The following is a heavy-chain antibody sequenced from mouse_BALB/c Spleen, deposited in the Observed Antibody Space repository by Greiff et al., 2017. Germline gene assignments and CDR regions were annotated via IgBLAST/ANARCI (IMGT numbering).Heavy chain of an antibody. CDR2: ISTYYGDA. Sequence: QVQLQQSGAELVRPGVSVKISCKGSGYTFTDYPMHWVKQSHAKSLEWIGVISTYYGDASYNQKFKGKATMTVDKSSSTAYMELARLTSEDSAIYYCARELLRPSYTMDYWGQGTSVTVSS. CDR3: ARELLRPSYTMDY. V-gene: IGHV1S137*01. D-gene: IGHD1-2*01. CDR1: GYTFTDYP. J-gene: IGHJ4*01.